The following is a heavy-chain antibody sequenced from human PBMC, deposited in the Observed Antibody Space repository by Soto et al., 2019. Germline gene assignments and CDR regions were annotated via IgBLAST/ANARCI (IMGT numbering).Heavy chain of an antibody. Sequence: GESLNISCKGSGYSFTSYWISWVRQMPGKGLEWMGRIDPSDSYTNYSPSFQGHVTISADKSISTAYLQWSSLKASDTAMYYCARHASVPAARQIDQYGVDVWGPGPTVTVSS. J-gene: IGHJ6*02. CDR1: GYSFTSYW. CDR2: IDPSDSYT. CDR3: ARHASVPAARQIDQYGVDV. V-gene: IGHV5-10-1*01. D-gene: IGHD2-2*01.